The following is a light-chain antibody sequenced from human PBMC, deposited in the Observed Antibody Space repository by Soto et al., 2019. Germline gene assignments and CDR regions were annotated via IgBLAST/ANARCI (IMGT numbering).Light chain of an antibody. Sequence: EIVLTQSPGSLSLSPGGRATLSCRASQSVSSSYLAWYQQKPGQSPRLLIYGASTRATGIPASFSGSGSGTEFTLTISSLQAEDVAVYYCQQYYSTPPTFGQGTKVDIK. CDR1: QSVSSSY. V-gene: IGKV3-20*01. J-gene: IGKJ1*01. CDR3: QQYYSTPPT. CDR2: GAS.